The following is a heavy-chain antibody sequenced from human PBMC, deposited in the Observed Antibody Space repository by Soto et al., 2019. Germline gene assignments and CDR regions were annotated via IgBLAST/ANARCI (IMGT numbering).Heavy chain of an antibody. D-gene: IGHD4-17*01. CDR3: ASHFYGDYVPWFDP. J-gene: IGHJ5*02. V-gene: IGHV3-74*01. CDR1: GFTFSSYW. Sequence: EVQLVESGGGLVQPGGSLRLSCAASGFTFSSYWMHWVRQAPGKGLVWVSCINSDGSSTSYADSVKGRFTISRDNAKNTLYLQMNSLRAEDTAVYYCASHFYGDYVPWFDPWGQGTLVTVSS. CDR2: INSDGSST.